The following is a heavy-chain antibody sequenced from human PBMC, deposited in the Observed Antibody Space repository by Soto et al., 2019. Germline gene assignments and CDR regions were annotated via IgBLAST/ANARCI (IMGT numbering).Heavy chain of an antibody. CDR3: ARALGYYASVRSPSRHRADV. Sequence: PGGSLRLSCAASGFTFSSYAMHWVRQAPGKGLEWVAVISYDGSNKYYADSVKGRFTISRDNSKNTLYLQMNSLRAEDTAVYYCARALGYYASVRSPSRHRADVWGHGTTFTVSS. D-gene: IGHD3-10*01. V-gene: IGHV3-30-3*01. J-gene: IGHJ6*02. CDR2: ISYDGSNK. CDR1: GFTFSSYA.